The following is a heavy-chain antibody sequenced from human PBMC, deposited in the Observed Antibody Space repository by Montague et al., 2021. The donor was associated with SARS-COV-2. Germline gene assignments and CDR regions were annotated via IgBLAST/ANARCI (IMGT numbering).Heavy chain of an antibody. CDR1: GGTISSYY. Sequence: SETLSLTCTVSGGTISSYYYSWIRQPPGKALEWIGYISYIGSTNYNPXXXSRVTVSIDTSKNQFSLKLSSVTAADSAVYYCARQGSDYCSSTSCYGADHPFDIWGQGTMVTVFS. J-gene: IGHJ3*02. CDR3: ARQGSDYCSSTSCYGADHPFDI. V-gene: IGHV4-59*01. D-gene: IGHD2-2*01. CDR2: ISYIGST.